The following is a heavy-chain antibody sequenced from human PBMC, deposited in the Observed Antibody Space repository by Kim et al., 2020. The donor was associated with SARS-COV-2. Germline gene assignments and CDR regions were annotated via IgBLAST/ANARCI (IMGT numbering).Heavy chain of an antibody. V-gene: IGHV3-9*01. D-gene: IGHD3-10*01. CDR2: ISWNSGSI. J-gene: IGHJ6*02. CDR3: AKDSMVRGVRYYYYGMDV. Sequence: GGSLRLSCAASGFTFDDYAMHWVRQAPGKGLEWVSGISWNSGSIGYADSVKGRFTISRDNAKNSLYLQMNSLRAEDTALYYCAKDSMVRGVRYYYYGMDVWGQGTTVTVSS. CDR1: GFTFDDYA.